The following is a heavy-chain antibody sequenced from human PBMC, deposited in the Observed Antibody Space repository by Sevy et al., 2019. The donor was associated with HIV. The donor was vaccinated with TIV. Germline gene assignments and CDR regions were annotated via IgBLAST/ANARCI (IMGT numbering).Heavy chain of an antibody. V-gene: IGHV3-48*01. Sequence: GGSLRLSCAASGFTFSSYSMNWVRQAPGKGLEWVSYISSSSSTIYYADSVKSRFTRSRDNAKNSLYLQMNSLRAEDTAVYYCARDPDTAMTYYYYYGMDVWGQGTTVTGSS. D-gene: IGHD5-18*01. CDR1: GFTFSSYS. CDR2: ISSSSSTI. CDR3: ARDPDTAMTYYYYYGMDV. J-gene: IGHJ6*02.